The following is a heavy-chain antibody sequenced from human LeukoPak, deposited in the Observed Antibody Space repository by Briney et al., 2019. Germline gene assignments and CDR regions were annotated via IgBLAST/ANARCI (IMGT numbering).Heavy chain of an antibody. J-gene: IGHJ6*03. CDR2: ISSSSSYI. Sequence: GGSLRLSCAASGFTFSSYSMNWVRQAPGKGLEWVSSISSSSSYIYYADSVKGRFTISRDNAKNSLYLQMNSLRAEDTAVYYCARGTGYSYGEHYYYYMDVWGKGTTVTVSS. CDR3: ARGTGYSYGEHYYYYMDV. CDR1: GFTFSSYS. V-gene: IGHV3-21*01. D-gene: IGHD5-18*01.